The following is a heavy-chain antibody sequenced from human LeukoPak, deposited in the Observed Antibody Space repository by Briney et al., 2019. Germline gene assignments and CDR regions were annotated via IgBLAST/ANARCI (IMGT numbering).Heavy chain of an antibody. Sequence: GGSLRLSCAASGFTFSDYAMHWVRQAPGKGLEWVAVISKDGSDKYYPGSVRGRFTISRDNSKNTIYLQMDSLRDEDTAIYYCARDYWWNYDYWGQGTLVTVSS. CDR3: ARDYWWNYDY. J-gene: IGHJ4*02. D-gene: IGHD1-7*01. V-gene: IGHV3-30-3*01. CDR2: ISKDGSDK. CDR1: GFTFSDYA.